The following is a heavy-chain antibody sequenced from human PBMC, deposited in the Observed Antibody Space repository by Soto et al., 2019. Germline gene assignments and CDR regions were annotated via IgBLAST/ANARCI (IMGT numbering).Heavy chain of an antibody. CDR1: GGSISSHY. Sequence: QVQLQESGPGLVKPSETLSLTCSVSGGSISSHYWSWIRQPPGKGLEWIGYIYYSGSTNYNPSLKSRVTLSLDTSKNQVSLKLSSVTAADTAVYYCARGYCSGGSCFPAYFDYWGQGTLVPVSS. CDR3: ARGYCSGGSCFPAYFDY. V-gene: IGHV4-59*11. J-gene: IGHJ4*02. CDR2: IYYSGST. D-gene: IGHD2-15*01.